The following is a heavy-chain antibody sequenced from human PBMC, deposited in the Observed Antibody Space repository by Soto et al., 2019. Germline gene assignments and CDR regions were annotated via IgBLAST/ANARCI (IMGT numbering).Heavy chain of an antibody. CDR1: GGTFSSYA. V-gene: IGHV1-69*13. Sequence: SVKVSCKASGGTFSSYAISWVRQAPGQGLEWMGGIIPIFGTANYAQKFQGRVTIPADESTSTAYMELSSLRSEETAVYYCARGTPHEQQLVLDYYYGMDVWGQGTTVTVSS. CDR3: ARGTPHEQQLVLDYYYGMDV. J-gene: IGHJ6*02. CDR2: IIPIFGTA. D-gene: IGHD6-13*01.